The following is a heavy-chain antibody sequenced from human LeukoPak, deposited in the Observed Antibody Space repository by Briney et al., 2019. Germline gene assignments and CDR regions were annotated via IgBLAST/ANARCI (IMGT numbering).Heavy chain of an antibody. D-gene: IGHD3-3*01. CDR3: ARGCYDFWSGYPTRGGWFDP. V-gene: IGHV4-39*01. CDR2: IYHSGST. Sequence: PSETLSLTCTVSGGSISSSSYYWGWIRQPPGKGLEWIGSIYHSGSTYYNPSLKSRFTISVDTSKNQFSLKLSSVTAADTAVYYCARGCYDFWSGYPTRGGWFDPWGQGTLVTVSS. J-gene: IGHJ5*02. CDR1: GGSISSSSYY.